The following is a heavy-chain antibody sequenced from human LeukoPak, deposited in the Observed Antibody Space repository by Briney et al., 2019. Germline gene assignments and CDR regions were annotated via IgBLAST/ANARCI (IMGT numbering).Heavy chain of an antibody. J-gene: IGHJ4*02. D-gene: IGHD6-19*01. CDR3: ARGSSSGWYYFDY. V-gene: IGHV3-21*01. CDR2: ISSSSSYI. CDR1: GFTFSTYA. Sequence: GGSLRLSCAASGFTFSTYAVNWARQAPGKGLEWVSSISSSSSYIYYADSVKGRFTISRDNAKNSLYLQMNSLRAEDTAVYYCARGSSSGWYYFDYWGQGTLVTVSS.